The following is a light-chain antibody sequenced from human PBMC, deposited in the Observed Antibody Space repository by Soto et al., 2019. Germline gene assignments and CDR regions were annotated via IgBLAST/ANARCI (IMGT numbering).Light chain of an antibody. V-gene: IGKV1-27*01. CDR1: QGISNY. J-gene: IGKJ5*01. CDR3: QKYNSAPIN. CDR2: AAS. Sequence: DIQMTQSPSSLSASVGDRVTITCRASQGISNYLAWYQQKPGKVPKLLIYAASTLQLGVPSRFSGSGYGTDLTMTISSLQREDVETYYCQKYNSAPINFSQGTQLEIK.